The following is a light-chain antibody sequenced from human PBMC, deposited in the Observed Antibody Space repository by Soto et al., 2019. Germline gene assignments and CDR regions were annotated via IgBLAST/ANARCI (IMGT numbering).Light chain of an antibody. Sequence: QSVLTQPPSASGSPGQSVTISCTGTSSDVGGYNYVSWYQQHPGKAPKLMIYEVSKRPSGVPDRFSGSKSGNTASLTVSGLQAEDEGDYYCSSYAGSNKYVLFGGGTKLTVL. CDR1: SSDVGGYNY. CDR2: EVS. CDR3: SSYAGSNKYVL. J-gene: IGLJ2*01. V-gene: IGLV2-8*01.